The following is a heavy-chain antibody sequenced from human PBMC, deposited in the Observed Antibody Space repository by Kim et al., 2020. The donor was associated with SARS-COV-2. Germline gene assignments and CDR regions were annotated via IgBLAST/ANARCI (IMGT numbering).Heavy chain of an antibody. V-gene: IGHV4-39*01. Sequence: SETLSITCTVSGGSISSTSFYWGWIRQPPGKGLEWIGSIYYGDTTFYNPSLKSRLTVSADTSKNQFSLKLTSVTAADSAVYYCASMRADWSVLTGYSNAFDNWGQGTVVNVSS. CDR3: ASMRADWSVLTGYSNAFDN. D-gene: IGHD3-9*01. CDR1: GGSISSTSFY. J-gene: IGHJ3*02. CDR2: IYYGDTT.